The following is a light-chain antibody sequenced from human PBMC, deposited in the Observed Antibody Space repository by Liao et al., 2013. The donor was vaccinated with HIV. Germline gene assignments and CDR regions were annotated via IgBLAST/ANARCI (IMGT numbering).Light chain of an antibody. J-gene: IGLJ1*01. CDR2: KDS. Sequence: SYELTQPPSVSVSPGQTARITCSGDALPKQYAYWYQQKPGQAPVLLIYKDSERPSGIPERFSGSNSGNTATLTISGTQAIDEADYYCQAWGSTSAYVFGTGTKVTVL. CDR1: ALPKQY. CDR3: QAWGSTSAYV. V-gene: IGLV3-25*02.